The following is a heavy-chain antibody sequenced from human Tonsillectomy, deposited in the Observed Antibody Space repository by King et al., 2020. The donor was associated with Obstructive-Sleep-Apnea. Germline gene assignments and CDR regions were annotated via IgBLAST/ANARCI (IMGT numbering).Heavy chain of an antibody. J-gene: IGHJ4*02. V-gene: IGHV3-30*18. D-gene: IGHD6-6*01. CDR2: ISYDGSNK. Sequence: VQLVESGGGVVQPGRSLRLSCAASGFTFSSYGMHWVRQASGKGLEWGAVISYDGSNKYYADSVKGRFTISRDNSKNTLYLQMTSLRAEDTAVYYCAKGVQVAARPRIDYWGQGTLVTVSS. CDR3: AKGVQVAARPRIDY. CDR1: GFTFSSYG.